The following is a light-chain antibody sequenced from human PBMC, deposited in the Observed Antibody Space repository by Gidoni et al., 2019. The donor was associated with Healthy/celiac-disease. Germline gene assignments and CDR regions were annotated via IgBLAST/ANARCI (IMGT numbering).Light chain of an antibody. CDR2: YAS. V-gene: IGKV3-11*01. CDR3: HQRSTWPPGA. J-gene: IGKJ3*01. Sequence: EIVLTQSPATLSLSPGERATLYCSASQRVSSYLAWYQQKPAQAPRRLIYYASTRATGIPARCSGSGYGLACTLTISSLEPEDFSAYYCHQRSTWPPGAFGPATKVEIK. CDR1: QRVSSY.